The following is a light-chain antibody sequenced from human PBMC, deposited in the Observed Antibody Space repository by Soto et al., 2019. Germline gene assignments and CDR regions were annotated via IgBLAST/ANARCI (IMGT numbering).Light chain of an antibody. Sequence: DIQMTQFPSTLSASIGDRVTITCWASQTISNWSAWYQQKPGKAPKLLIYKASSLETGVPSRFSGSGSGTEFTLTISSLQPDDFATYYCQQYTRYSAYTFGQGTRLELK. CDR1: QTISNW. J-gene: IGKJ2*01. CDR3: QQYTRYSAYT. CDR2: KAS. V-gene: IGKV1-5*03.